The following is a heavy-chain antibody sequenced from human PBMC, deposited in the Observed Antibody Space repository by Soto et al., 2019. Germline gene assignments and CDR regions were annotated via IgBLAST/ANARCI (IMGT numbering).Heavy chain of an antibody. Sequence: QVQLQESGPGLVKPSQTLSLTYTVSGGSISSGGYYWSWIRQHPGKGLEWIGYIYYSGSTYYNPSLRSRVTISVDTSKNQFSLKLSSVTAADTAVYYCARAYGSGYMDVWGQGTTVTVSS. J-gene: IGHJ6*02. CDR2: IYYSGST. V-gene: IGHV4-31*03. CDR3: ARAYGSGYMDV. CDR1: GGSISSGGYY. D-gene: IGHD3-10*01.